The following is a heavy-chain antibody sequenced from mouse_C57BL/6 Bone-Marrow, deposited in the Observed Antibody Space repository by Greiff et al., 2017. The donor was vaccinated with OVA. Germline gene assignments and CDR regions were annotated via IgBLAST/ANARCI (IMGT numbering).Heavy chain of an antibody. J-gene: IGHJ1*03. CDR1: GYAFSSSW. D-gene: IGHD2-1*01. CDR2: IYPGDGDT. CDR3: ARGGYYGLYWYFDG. V-gene: IGHV1-82*01. Sequence: VQLQQSGPELVKPGASVKISCKASGYAFSSSWMNWVKQRPGKGLEWIGRIYPGDGDTNYNGKFKGKATLTADKSSSTAYMQLSSLTSEDSAVYFCARGGYYGLYWYFDGWGTGTLVTVS.